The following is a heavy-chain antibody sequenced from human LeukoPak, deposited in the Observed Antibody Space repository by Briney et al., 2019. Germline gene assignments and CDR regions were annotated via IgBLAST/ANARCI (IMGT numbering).Heavy chain of an antibody. CDR2: IWYDGSGK. CDR1: GFTFSSYG. CDR3: ARDPQYNVYYFHY. V-gene: IGHV3-33*01. Sequence: GRSLRLSCAASGFTFSSYGMRWVRQAPGKGLEWVGIIWYDGSGKYYADSVKGRFTISRDNSKNTVYLQMNSLRGEDTAVYYCARDPQYNVYYFHYWGQGTLVTVSS. D-gene: IGHD1-1*01. J-gene: IGHJ4*02.